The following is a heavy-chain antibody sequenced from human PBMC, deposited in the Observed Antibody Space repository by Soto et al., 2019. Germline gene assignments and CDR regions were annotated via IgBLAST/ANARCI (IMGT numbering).Heavy chain of an antibody. V-gene: IGHV3-30*03. Sequence: QVQLVESGGGVVQPGRSLKLSCIGSGFALGIHGMHWVRQVSGKGLEWVAVISHDGQNQYYRDSVKGRFTISRDNSKNSLYLEVNSLRVEDTAVYHCARERADIVVAPVATSGMDVWGQGTAVTVSS. CDR1: GFALGIHG. CDR3: ARERADIVVAPVATSGMDV. J-gene: IGHJ6*02. D-gene: IGHD2-21*01. CDR2: ISHDGQNQ.